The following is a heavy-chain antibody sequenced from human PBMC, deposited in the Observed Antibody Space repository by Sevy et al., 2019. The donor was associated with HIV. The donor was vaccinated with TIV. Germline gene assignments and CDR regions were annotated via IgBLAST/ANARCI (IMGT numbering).Heavy chain of an antibody. V-gene: IGHV3-21*01. D-gene: IGHD2-15*01. Sequence: GGSLRLSCAASGFTFSSYSMNWVRQAPGKGLEWVSSISSSSSYIYYADSVKGRFTISRDNAKNSLYLRMNSLRAEDTAVYYCARDVIYCSGGSCYSHYYYGMDVWGQGTTVTVSS. CDR2: ISSSSSYI. CDR3: ARDVIYCSGGSCYSHYYYGMDV. J-gene: IGHJ6*02. CDR1: GFTFSSYS.